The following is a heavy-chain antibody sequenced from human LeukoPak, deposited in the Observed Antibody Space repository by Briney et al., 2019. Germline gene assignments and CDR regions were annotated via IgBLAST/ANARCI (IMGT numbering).Heavy chain of an antibody. J-gene: IGHJ6*03. V-gene: IGHV3-30-3*01. CDR3: AKDPNSSSRDYYMDV. D-gene: IGHD6-6*01. CDR2: ISYDGSNK. Sequence: PGRSLRLSCAASGFTFSSYAMHWVRQAPGKGLEWVAVISYDGSNKYYADSVKGRFTISRDNSKNTLYLQMNSLRAEDTAVYYCAKDPNSSSRDYYMDVWGKGTTVTVSS. CDR1: GFTFSSYA.